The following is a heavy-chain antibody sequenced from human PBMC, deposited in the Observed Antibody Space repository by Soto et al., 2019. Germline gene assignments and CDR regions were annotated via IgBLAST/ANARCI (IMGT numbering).Heavy chain of an antibody. D-gene: IGHD6-13*01. CDR3: AKDLRQYSSSWYDYYFDY. Sequence: GGSLRLSCAASGFTFSSYAMSWVRQAPGKGLEWVSAISGSGGSTYYADSVKGRFTISRDNSKNTLYLQMNSLRAEDTAVYYCAKDLRQYSSSWYDYYFDYWGQGTLVTVSS. CDR2: ISGSGGST. V-gene: IGHV3-23*01. J-gene: IGHJ4*02. CDR1: GFTFSSYA.